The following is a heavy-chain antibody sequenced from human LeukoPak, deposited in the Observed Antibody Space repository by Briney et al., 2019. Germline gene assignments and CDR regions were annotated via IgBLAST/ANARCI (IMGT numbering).Heavy chain of an antibody. CDR3: ATWIQLWSDFDY. D-gene: IGHD5-18*01. CDR2: INSDGSST. CDR1: GFTFSSYW. J-gene: IGHJ4*02. V-gene: IGHV3-74*01. Sequence: GGSLRLSCAASGFTFSSYWMHWVRQAPGKGLVWVSRINSDGSSTSYADSVKGRFTISRDNAKNTLYLQMNSLRAEDTAVYYCATWIQLWSDFDYWGQGTLVTVPS.